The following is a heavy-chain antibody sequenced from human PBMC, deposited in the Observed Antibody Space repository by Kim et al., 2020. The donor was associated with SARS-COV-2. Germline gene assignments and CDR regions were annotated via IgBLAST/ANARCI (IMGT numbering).Heavy chain of an antibody. CDR3: ARGGRSSGYQRPRGYFDY. Sequence: GGSLRLSCAASGFTFSSYAMHWVRQAPGKGLEWVAVISYDGSNKYYADSVKGRFTISRDNSKNTLYLQMNSLRAEDTAVYYCARGGRSSGYQRPRGYFDYWGQGTLVTVSS. J-gene: IGHJ4*02. CDR1: GFTFSSYA. V-gene: IGHV3-30-3*01. D-gene: IGHD6-19*01. CDR2: ISYDGSNK.